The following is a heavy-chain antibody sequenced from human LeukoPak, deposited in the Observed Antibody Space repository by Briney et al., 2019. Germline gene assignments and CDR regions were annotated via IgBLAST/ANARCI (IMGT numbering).Heavy chain of an antibody. CDR2: VYTTGST. CDR1: GGSISSYY. V-gene: IGHV4-4*07. Sequence: SETLSLTCTVSGGSISSYYWSWIRQPAGKGLEWIGRVYTTGSTNYNPSLKSRVTISVDTSKNQFSLKLSSVTAADTAVYYCARGLLWVGDLFPNSFDPWGQGTLVTVSS. CDR3: ARGLLWVGDLFPNSFDP. J-gene: IGHJ5*02. D-gene: IGHD3-10*01.